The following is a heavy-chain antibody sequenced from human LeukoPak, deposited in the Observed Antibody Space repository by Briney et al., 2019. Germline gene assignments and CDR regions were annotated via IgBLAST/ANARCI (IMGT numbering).Heavy chain of an antibody. CDR3: ARAGRGWFPGAFDI. Sequence: GGSLRLSCAASGFTFSTFAMIWVRQPPGKGLEWVSSIFPSGGEIHYADSVKGRFTISRDNSKNTLYLQMNSLRAEDTAVYYCARAGRGWFPGAFDIWGQGTMVTVSS. CDR1: GFTFSTFA. CDR2: IFPSGGEI. J-gene: IGHJ3*02. V-gene: IGHV3-23*01. D-gene: IGHD2-15*01.